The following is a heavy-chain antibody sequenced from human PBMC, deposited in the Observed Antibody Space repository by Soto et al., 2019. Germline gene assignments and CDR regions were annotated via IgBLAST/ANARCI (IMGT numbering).Heavy chain of an antibody. J-gene: IGHJ4*02. CDR2: INSDGSST. D-gene: IGHD3-10*01. V-gene: IGHV3-74*01. Sequence: EVQLVESGGGLVQPGGSLRLSCAASGFTFSSYWMHWVRQAPGKGLVWVSRINSDGSSTSYADSVKGRFTISRDNAKNTLYLQMNSLRAEDTAVYYCARVPIGWFGEWYFDYWGQETLVTVSS. CDR3: ARVPIGWFGEWYFDY. CDR1: GFTFSSYW.